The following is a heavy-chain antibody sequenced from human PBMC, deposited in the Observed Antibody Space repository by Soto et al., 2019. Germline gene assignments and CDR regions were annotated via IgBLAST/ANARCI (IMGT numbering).Heavy chain of an antibody. Sequence: PSETLSLTCTVSGGSISSGDYYWSWIRQPPGKGLEWIGYIYYSWSTYYNPSLKSRVTISVDTSKNQFSLKLSSVTAADTAVYYCDRDGPYYDFWSGSASYYYGMDVWGQGITVTVSS. D-gene: IGHD3-3*01. V-gene: IGHV4-30-4*01. CDR1: GGSISSGDYY. J-gene: IGHJ6*02. CDR2: IYYSWST. CDR3: DRDGPYYDFWSGSASYYYGMDV.